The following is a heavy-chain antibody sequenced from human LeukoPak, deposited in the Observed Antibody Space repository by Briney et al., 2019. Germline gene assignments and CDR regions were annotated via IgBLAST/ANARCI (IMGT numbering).Heavy chain of an antibody. CDR2: ISYDGSNK. CDR3: ARDSLYCSGGSCYSLLLDY. Sequence: PGRSLRLSCAASGFTFSSYAMHWVRQAPGKGLEWVAVISYDGSNKYYADSVKGRFTISRDNSKNTLYLQMNSLRAEDTAVYYCARDSLYCSGGSCYSLLLDYWGQGTLVTVSS. V-gene: IGHV3-30-3*01. CDR1: GFTFSSYA. D-gene: IGHD2-15*01. J-gene: IGHJ4*02.